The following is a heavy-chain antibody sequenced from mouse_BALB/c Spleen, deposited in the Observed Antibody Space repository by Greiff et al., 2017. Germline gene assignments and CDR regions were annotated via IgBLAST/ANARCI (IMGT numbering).Heavy chain of an antibody. CDR1: GYSITSGYY. D-gene: IGHD1-1*01. J-gene: IGHJ2*01. CDR3: AIYYYGSSYY. CDR2: ISYDGSN. Sequence: EVKLMESGPGLVKPSQSLSLTCSVTGYSITSGYYWNWIRQFPGNKLEWMGYISYDGSNNYNPSLKNRISITRDTSKNQFFLKLNSVTTEDTATYYCAIYYYGSSYYWGQGTTLTVSS. V-gene: IGHV3-6*02.